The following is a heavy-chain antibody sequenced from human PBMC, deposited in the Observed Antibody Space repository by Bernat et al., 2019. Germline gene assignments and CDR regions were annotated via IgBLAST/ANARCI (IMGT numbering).Heavy chain of an antibody. D-gene: IGHD6-25*01. V-gene: IGHV3-33*01. CDR1: GFTFSSYG. CDR2: IWYDGSNK. J-gene: IGHJ4*02. Sequence: QVQLVESGGGVVQPGMSLRLSCAASGFTFSSYGMHWVRQAPGKGLEWVAVIWYDGSNKYYADSVKGRFTISRDNSKNTLYLQMNSLRAEDTAVYYCARDLEGGPLDYWGQGTLVTVSS. CDR3: ARDLEGGPLDY.